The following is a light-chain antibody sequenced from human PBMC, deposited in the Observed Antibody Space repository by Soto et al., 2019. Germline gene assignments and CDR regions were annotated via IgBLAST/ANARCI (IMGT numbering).Light chain of an antibody. V-gene: IGLV3-1*01. CDR3: QAWDSSTVV. J-gene: IGLJ2*01. CDR1: KLGGKF. Sequence: SYELTQPPSVSVSPGQTASVTCSGDKLGGKFVSWYQVRPGQSPVLVIYQDDKRPSGIPERFSGSNSGNTATLTISGTQAMDEADYYCQAWDSSTVVFGGGTKVTVL. CDR2: QDD.